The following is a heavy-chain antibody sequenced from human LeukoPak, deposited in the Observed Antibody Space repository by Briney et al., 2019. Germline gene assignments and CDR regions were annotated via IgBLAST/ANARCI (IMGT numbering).Heavy chain of an antibody. J-gene: IGHJ4*02. CDR1: GFTFSHYY. CDR2: ISSSADTI. Sequence: GGSLRLSCAASGFTFSHYYMTWIRQAPGKGLEWLSCISSSADTIYYADSVKGRFTVSRDNAENSLYLQMNSLRAEDTVMYYCARQGSEIDYWGQGTLVTVSS. CDR3: ARQGSEIDY. V-gene: IGHV3-11*01.